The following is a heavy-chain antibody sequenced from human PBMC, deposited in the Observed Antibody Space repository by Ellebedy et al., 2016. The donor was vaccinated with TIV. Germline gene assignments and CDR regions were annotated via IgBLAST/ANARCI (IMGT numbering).Heavy chain of an antibody. CDR1: GFTFSSYG. V-gene: IGHV3-33*01. Sequence: GESLKISCAASGFTFSSYGMHWVRQAPGKGLEWVAATRNDGNNAYYADSVKGRFTISKENSKNTLYLQMNSLRAEDTALYYCARWYGSGTYYLDPWGQGTLVTVSS. D-gene: IGHD3-10*01. CDR3: ARWYGSGTYYLDP. J-gene: IGHJ5*01. CDR2: TRNDGNNA.